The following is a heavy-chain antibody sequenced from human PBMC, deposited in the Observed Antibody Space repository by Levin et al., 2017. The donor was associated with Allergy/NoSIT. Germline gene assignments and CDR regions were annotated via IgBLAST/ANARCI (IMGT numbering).Heavy chain of an antibody. V-gene: IGHV3-23*01. CDR3: AKDAIRGSDQPYYFDY. J-gene: IGHJ4*02. CDR2: IINSGVGT. CDR1: GFTFNNYA. D-gene: IGHD6-19*01. Sequence: SCAASGFTFNNYAMSWVRQAPGKGLEWVSAIINSGVGTYYADSVKGRFTISRDNSKNTMYLQMNRLRAEDTAVYFCAKDAIRGSDQPYYFDYWGQGTLVTASS.